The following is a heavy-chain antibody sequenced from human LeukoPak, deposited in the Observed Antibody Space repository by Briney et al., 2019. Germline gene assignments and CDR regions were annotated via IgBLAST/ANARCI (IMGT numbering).Heavy chain of an antibody. V-gene: IGHV1-69*05. CDR2: IIPIFGTA. D-gene: IGHD4-17*01. J-gene: IGHJ5*02. Sequence: SVKVSCKSPGGTFSSYAISWVRQAPGQGLEWMGGIIPIFGTANYAQKFQGRVTITTDESTSTAYMELSSLRSEDTAVYYCARDTYGDYVPNWFDPWGQGTLVTVSS. CDR1: GGTFSSYA. CDR3: ARDTYGDYVPNWFDP.